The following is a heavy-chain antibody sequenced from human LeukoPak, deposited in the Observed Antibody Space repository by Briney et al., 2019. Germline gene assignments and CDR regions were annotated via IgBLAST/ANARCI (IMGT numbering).Heavy chain of an antibody. CDR2: ISSSSSYI. V-gene: IGHV3-21*06. Sequence: GGSLRLSCAASGFTFSSYAMSWVRQAPGKGLEWVSAISSSSSYIYYADSVKGRFTISRDNAKNSLYLQMNSLSPDDTAVYFCARDPYSGNYGDYYYYYMDVWGKGTTVTISS. J-gene: IGHJ6*03. D-gene: IGHD1-26*01. CDR3: ARDPYSGNYGDYYYYYMDV. CDR1: GFTFSSYA.